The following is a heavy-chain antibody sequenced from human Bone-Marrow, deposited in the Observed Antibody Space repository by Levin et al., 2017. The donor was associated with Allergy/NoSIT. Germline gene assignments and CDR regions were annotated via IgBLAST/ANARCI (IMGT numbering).Heavy chain of an antibody. CDR1: GFPFSSYG. D-gene: IGHD6-13*01. Sequence: SLRLSCATSGFPFSSYGMAWVRQAPGKGLEWVASITTTGNYIHYAESVKGRFTLSRDNANNSLSLQMNRLRGEDMAVYYCARAAGAAGRGGLDVWGQGTTVTVSS. V-gene: IGHV3-21*01. CDR2: ITTTGNYI. CDR3: ARAAGAAGRGGLDV. J-gene: IGHJ6*02.